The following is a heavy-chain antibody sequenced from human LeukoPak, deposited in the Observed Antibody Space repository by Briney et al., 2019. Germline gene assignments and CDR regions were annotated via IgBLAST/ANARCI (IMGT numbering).Heavy chain of an antibody. V-gene: IGHV4-59*01. J-gene: IGHJ5*02. CDR1: GGSISSYY. CDR2: IYYSGST. Sequence: SETLSLTCTVSGGSISSYYWSWIRQPPGKGLEWIGYIYYSGSTNYNPSLKSRVTISVDTSKNQFSLKLSSVTAADTAVYYCARGRFGWFDPWGQGTLVTVSS. CDR3: ARGRFGWFDP. D-gene: IGHD3-10*01.